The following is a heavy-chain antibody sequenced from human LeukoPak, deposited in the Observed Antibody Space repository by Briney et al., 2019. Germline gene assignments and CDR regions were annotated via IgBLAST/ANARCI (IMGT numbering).Heavy chain of an antibody. V-gene: IGHV3-23*01. J-gene: IGHJ4*02. CDR3: AKDGSERYFDWLPFSY. Sequence: GGSLRLSCAASGFTFSSYAMSWVRQAPGKGLEWVSGISGSGGSTYYTDSVKGRFTISRDNSKNTLYLQMNSLRAEDTAVYYCAKDGSERYFDWLPFSYWGQGTLVTVSS. CDR2: ISGSGGST. CDR1: GFTFSSYA. D-gene: IGHD3-9*01.